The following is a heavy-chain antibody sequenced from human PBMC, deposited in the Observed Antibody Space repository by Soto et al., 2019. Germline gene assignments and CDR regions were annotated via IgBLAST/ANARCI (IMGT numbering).Heavy chain of an antibody. CDR3: ARDRGTIVGATRFDY. Sequence: SQTLSLTCAISGDSVSSNSAAWNWIRQSPSRGLEWLGRTYYRSKWYNDYAVSVKSRITINPDTSKNQFSLQLNSVAPEDTAVYYCARDRGTIVGATRFDYWGQGTLVTAPQ. J-gene: IGHJ4*02. CDR1: GDSVSSNSAA. D-gene: IGHD1-26*01. V-gene: IGHV6-1*01. CDR2: TYYRSKWYN.